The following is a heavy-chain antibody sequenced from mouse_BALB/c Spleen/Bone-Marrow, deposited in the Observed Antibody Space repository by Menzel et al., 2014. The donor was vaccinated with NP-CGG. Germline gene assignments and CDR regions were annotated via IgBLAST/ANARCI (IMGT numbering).Heavy chain of an antibody. CDR1: GYSITSDYA. D-gene: IGHD1-1*01. V-gene: IGHV3-2*02. CDR3: ARNAYYYGNREFPY. J-gene: IGHJ3*01. Sequence: ESGPGLVKPSQSLSLTCTVTGYSITSDYACNWIRQFPGNKLEWMGYISYSGSTSYNPSLKSRISLTRDTSKNQFFLQLNSVTTEDTATYYCARNAYYYGNREFPYWGQGTLVTVSA. CDR2: ISYSGST.